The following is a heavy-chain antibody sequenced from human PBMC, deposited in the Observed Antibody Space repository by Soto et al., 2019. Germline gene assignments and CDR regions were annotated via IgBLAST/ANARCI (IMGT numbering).Heavy chain of an antibody. V-gene: IGHV3-64D*08. J-gene: IGHJ3*02. CDR2: ISSNGGST. CDR1: GFTFSSYA. CDR3: VKVWSAVGATRGFDAFDI. Sequence: GGSLRLSCSASGFTFSSYAMHWVRQAPGKGLEYVPAISSNGGSTYYADSVKGRFTISRDNSKNTLYLQMSSLRAEDTAVYYCVKVWSAVGATRGFDAFDIWGQGTMVTVSS. D-gene: IGHD1-26*01.